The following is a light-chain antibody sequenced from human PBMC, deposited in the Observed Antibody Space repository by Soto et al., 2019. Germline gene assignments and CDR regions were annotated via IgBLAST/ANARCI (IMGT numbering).Light chain of an antibody. V-gene: IGKV1-33*01. Sequence: DIRMTQSPSSLSASVGDRVTITCQASQDISNYLNWYQQKPGKAPKLLIYDASNLETGVPSSFSGSGSGTDFTFTINSLQPEDIATYYCQQYDNLVTFGGGTKVDIK. CDR2: DAS. CDR1: QDISNY. J-gene: IGKJ4*01. CDR3: QQYDNLVT.